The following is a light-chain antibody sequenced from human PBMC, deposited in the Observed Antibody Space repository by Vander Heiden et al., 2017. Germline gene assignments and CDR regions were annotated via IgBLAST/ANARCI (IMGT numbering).Light chain of an antibody. CDR1: QSVSSSY. Sequence: EIVLTQSPGTLSLSPGERATLSCRASQSVSSSYLAWYQQKPGQAPRLLIYGASSRATGIPDRFSGSGSGTDFTLTISSLEPEDFAVYYCHQYGSSPFSFGPGTKVDIK. J-gene: IGKJ3*01. CDR2: GAS. CDR3: HQYGSSPFS. V-gene: IGKV3-20*01.